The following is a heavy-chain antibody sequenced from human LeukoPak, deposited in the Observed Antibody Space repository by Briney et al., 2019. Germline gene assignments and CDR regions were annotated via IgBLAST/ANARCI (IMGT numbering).Heavy chain of an antibody. CDR1: GSRFTSYW. V-gene: IGHV5-51*01. J-gene: IGHJ5*02. D-gene: IGHD3-3*01. Sequence: GGALKISWKGAGSRFTSYWIGWVRQMPGKGLEGRGIIYPGGCDTRYSPSFQAQVTISADTSISTAYLQWSSLKASDTAMYYCARLSYDFWSGYKSMPNWFDPWGQGTLVTVSS. CDR2: IYPGGCDT. CDR3: ARLSYDFWSGYKSMPNWFDP.